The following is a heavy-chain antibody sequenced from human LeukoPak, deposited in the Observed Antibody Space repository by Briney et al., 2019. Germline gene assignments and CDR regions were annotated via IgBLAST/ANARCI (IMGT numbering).Heavy chain of an antibody. V-gene: IGHV4-61*02. CDR1: GGSISSGSYY. Sequence: SETLSLTYTVSGGSISSGSYYWSWIRQPAGKGLKWIGRIYTSGSTNYNPSLKSRVTISVDTSKNQFSLKLSSVTAADTAVYYCASGYCSSTSCHPPYYGMDVWGQGTTVTVSS. CDR3: ASGYCSSTSCHPPYYGMDV. CDR2: IYTSGST. D-gene: IGHD2-2*01. J-gene: IGHJ6*02.